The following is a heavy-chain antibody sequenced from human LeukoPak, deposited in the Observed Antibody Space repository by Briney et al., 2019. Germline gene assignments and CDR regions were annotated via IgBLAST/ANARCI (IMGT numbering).Heavy chain of an antibody. J-gene: IGHJ5*02. CDR3: ARHAPLSGSYPWFDP. Sequence: SETLSLTCTVSYGSIGKYYWSWIRQPPGKGLEWIGYIYYSGSTNYNPSLKSRVTISVDTSKNQFSLKLTSVTAADTAVYYCARHAPLSGSYPWFDPWGQGTLVTVSS. CDR2: IYYSGST. V-gene: IGHV4-59*08. CDR1: YGSIGKYY. D-gene: IGHD1-26*01.